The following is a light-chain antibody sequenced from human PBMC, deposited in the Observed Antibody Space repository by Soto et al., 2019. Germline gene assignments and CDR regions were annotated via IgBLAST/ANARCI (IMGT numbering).Light chain of an antibody. CDR1: QRLSNSY. Sequence: EIVLTQSPGTLSLSPGERATLSCSASQRLSNSYLAWYQQKPGQAPRLLLYDASSRATGIPDRVSGSGSGTDFTLTISRREPEDVAVDYCQQYARPPFAFGQGTKVEI. CDR3: QQYARPPFA. J-gene: IGKJ2*01. V-gene: IGKV3-20*01. CDR2: DAS.